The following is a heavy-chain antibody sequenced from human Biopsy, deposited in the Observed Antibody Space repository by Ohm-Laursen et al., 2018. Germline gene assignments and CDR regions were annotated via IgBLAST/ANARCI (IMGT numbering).Heavy chain of an antibody. Sequence: GASVKVSCKASGYIFNNYDISWVRQAPGQGLEWVGRIVPILGHLNYAQRFQGRVSITADKSTTYVYMELSRLTSGDTAVYYCAADADGYYTEFDYWGPGTLVTVSS. CDR1: GYIFNNYD. CDR3: AADADGYYTEFDY. V-gene: IGHV1-69*04. D-gene: IGHD3-3*01. J-gene: IGHJ4*02. CDR2: IVPILGHL.